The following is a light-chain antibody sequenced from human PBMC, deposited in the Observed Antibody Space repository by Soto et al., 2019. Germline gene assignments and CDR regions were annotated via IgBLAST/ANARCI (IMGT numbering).Light chain of an antibody. CDR3: QQSFSTLLIT. CDR2: AAS. V-gene: IGKV1-39*01. CDR1: QSINSY. Sequence: DIQMTQSPSSLSASIGDGVTITCRASQSINSYLNWYQQIPGKAPKLLISAASNLQSGVPSRFSGSGSGTDFTLTISSLQPEDFATYYCQQSFSTLLITFGQGTRLEIK. J-gene: IGKJ5*01.